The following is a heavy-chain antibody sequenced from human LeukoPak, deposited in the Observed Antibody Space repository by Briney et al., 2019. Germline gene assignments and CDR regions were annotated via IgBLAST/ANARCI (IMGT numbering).Heavy chain of an antibody. J-gene: IGHJ4*02. D-gene: IGHD6-19*01. CDR2: ISSSGGTT. CDR1: GSTFSTYA. CDR3: AKDRNGWPTNFDS. V-gene: IGHV3-23*01. Sequence: GGSLRLSCAASGSTFSTYAVNWVRQAPGKGLEWVSAISSSGGTTYNADSVKGRFSISRDNSKNTPYLQMNSLRAEDTAVYYCAKDRNGWPTNFDSWGQGTLVTVSA.